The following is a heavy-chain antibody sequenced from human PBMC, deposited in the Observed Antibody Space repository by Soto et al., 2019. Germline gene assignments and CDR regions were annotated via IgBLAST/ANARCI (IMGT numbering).Heavy chain of an antibody. CDR3: AKSRWSDIVLMVYDY. Sequence: EVPLLESGGGLVQPGGSLRLSCAASGFTFSSYAMSWVRQAPGKGLEWVSTISGSGSNTYYADSVKGRFTISRDNSNNTLYLQMNSLRAEDTAVYYCAKSRWSDIVLMVYDYWGQGTLVTVSS. J-gene: IGHJ4*02. V-gene: IGHV3-23*01. D-gene: IGHD2-8*01. CDR1: GFTFSSYA. CDR2: ISGSGSNT.